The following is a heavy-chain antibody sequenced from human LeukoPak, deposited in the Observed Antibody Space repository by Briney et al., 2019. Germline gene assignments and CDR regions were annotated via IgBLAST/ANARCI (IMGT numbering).Heavy chain of an antibody. CDR3: ARAPAPYAYDTSGYDS. J-gene: IGHJ4*02. Sequence: SETLSLTCTVSGGSISDAAYYWSWIRQHPGEGLKWIGYIYYSGSTSYNPSLKSRVTISVDTSKNQFSLKLTSVTAADTAVYYCARAPAPYAYDTSGYDSWGQGTLVTVSS. D-gene: IGHD3-22*01. V-gene: IGHV4-31*03. CDR2: IYYSGST. CDR1: GGSISDAAYY.